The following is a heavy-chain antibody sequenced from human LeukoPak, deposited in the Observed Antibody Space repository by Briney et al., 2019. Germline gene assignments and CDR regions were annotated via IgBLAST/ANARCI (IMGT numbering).Heavy chain of an antibody. Sequence: SETLSLTSTVSGGSISSYYGSWIRQPPGKGLEWIGYIYYSGSTNYNPSLKSRVTISVDTSKNQFSLKLSSVTAADTAVYYCARESTALGWFAPWGQASLVTASS. CDR2: IYYSGST. V-gene: IGHV4-59*01. J-gene: IGHJ5*02. CDR3: ARESTALGWFAP. CDR1: GGSISSYY. D-gene: IGHD7-27*01.